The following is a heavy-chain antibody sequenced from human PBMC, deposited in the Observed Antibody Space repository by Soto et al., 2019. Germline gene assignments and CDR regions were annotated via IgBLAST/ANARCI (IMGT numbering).Heavy chain of an antibody. V-gene: IGHV4-4*02. CDR3: ARRTGNRPY. J-gene: IGHJ4*02. CDR1: GGSITTDNW. Sequence: QVQLQESGPGLVQPSGTLSLTCAVSGGSITTDNWWSWVRQPPGKGLQWIGESYHSGSTNDSPSLESRVTISVDKYNHQFSLKMRSVTAAATAVYYCARRTGNRPYWGPGTLVTVSS. D-gene: IGHD1-1*01. CDR2: SYHSGST.